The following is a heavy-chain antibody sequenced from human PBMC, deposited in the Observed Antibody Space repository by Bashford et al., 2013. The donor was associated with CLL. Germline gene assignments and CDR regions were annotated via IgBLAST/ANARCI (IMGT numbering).Heavy chain of an antibody. Sequence: GSITYAQKFQGRVTMGRDTSTSTVYTELSSLGSEDTAVYFCARDLSTRGMVDYWGQGTLVTVSS. V-gene: IGHV1-46*01. J-gene: IGHJ4*02. D-gene: IGHD3-16*01. CDR3: ARDLSTRGMVDY. CDR2: GSI.